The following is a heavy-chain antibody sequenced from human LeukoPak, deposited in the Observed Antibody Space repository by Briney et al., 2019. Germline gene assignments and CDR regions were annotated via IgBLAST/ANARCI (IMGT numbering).Heavy chain of an antibody. V-gene: IGHV4-39*07. CDR3: ARDRSGSYSRYYYYGMDV. CDR1: GGSISSSSYY. J-gene: IGHJ6*02. D-gene: IGHD1-26*01. CDR2: IYYSGST. Sequence: SETLSLTCTVSGGSISSSSYYWGWIRQPPGKGLEWIGSIYYSGSTNYNPSLKSRVTISVGTSKNQFSLRLSSVTAADTAVYYCARDRSGSYSRYYYYGMDVWGQGTTVTVSS.